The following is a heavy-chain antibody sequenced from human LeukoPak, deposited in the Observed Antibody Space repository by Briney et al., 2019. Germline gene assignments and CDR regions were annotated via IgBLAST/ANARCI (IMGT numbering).Heavy chain of an antibody. CDR1: GFTFAEYS. CDR2: ISRDGGST. CDR3: AKGAYSTSWYAKSYYFDY. D-gene: IGHD6-13*01. V-gene: IGHV3-43*01. J-gene: IGHJ4*02. Sequence: GGSVTLSCAASGFTFAEYSMHWVRQAPGKGLEWVAFISRDGGSTHFADSVKGRFTISRDNSKNSLYLQMNSLRTEDYALYSCAKGAYSTSWYAKSYYFDYWGQGTLVTVSS.